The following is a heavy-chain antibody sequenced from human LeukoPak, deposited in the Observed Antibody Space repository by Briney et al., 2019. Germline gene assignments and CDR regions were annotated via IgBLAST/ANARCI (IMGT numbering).Heavy chain of an antibody. CDR3: ARLETYYYYGMDV. V-gene: IGHV4-34*01. Sequence: PSETLSLTCTVSGGSIGSYYWSWIRQPPGKGLEWIGEINHSGSTNYNPSLKSRVTISVDTSKNQFSLKLSSVTAADTAVYYCARLETYYYYGMDVWGQGTTVTVSS. CDR1: GGSIGSYY. J-gene: IGHJ6*02. CDR2: INHSGST.